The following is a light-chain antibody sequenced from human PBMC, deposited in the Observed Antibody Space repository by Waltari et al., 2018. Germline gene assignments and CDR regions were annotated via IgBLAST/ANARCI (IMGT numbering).Light chain of an antibody. CDR3: QQCYSYPFT. Sequence: DIQMTQSTSYMSASVGDTVTITCQASKGIDNNLNWYQQKPGKAPKLMIYRASSLQSGIPSRFSGSGSGTDFTLTISILQPEDFATYYCQQCYSYPFTFGPGTKLDIK. V-gene: IGKV1-16*01. CDR2: RAS. J-gene: IGKJ3*01. CDR1: KGIDNN.